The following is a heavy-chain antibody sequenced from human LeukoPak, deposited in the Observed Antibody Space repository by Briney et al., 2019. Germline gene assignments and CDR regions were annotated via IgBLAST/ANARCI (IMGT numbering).Heavy chain of an antibody. Sequence: PGGSLRLSCAASGFTFSSYGMHWVRQAPGKGLEWVAVISYDGSNKYYADSVKGRFTISRDNSKNTLYLQMNSLRAEDTAVYYCAKVQGLAVAGIEQGYFDYWGQGTLVTVSS. CDR3: AKVQGLAVAGIEQGYFDY. D-gene: IGHD6-19*01. J-gene: IGHJ4*02. CDR2: ISYDGSNK. V-gene: IGHV3-30*18. CDR1: GFTFSSYG.